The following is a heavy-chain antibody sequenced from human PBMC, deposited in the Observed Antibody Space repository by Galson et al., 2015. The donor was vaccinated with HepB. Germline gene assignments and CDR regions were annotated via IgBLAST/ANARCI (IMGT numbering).Heavy chain of an antibody. Sequence: SLRLSCAASGFTFSGSGIHWVRLASGKGLEWVGRLRNRANNYATAYAASVRGRFTVPSDDSKNTAYLQMNSLKTEDTAVYYCTRPGYGSSWFLDYSHGMDIWGQGTTVIVS. CDR2: LRNRANNYAT. V-gene: IGHV3-73*01. D-gene: IGHD6-13*01. CDR3: TRPGYGSSWFLDYSHGMDI. CDR1: GFTFSGSG. J-gene: IGHJ6*02.